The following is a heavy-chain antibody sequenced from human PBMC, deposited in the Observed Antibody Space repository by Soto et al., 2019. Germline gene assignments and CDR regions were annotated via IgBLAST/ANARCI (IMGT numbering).Heavy chain of an antibody. CDR1: GFTFSSYA. Sequence: GGSLRLSCAASGFTFSSYAMSWVRQAPGKGLEWVSAISGSGGSTYYADSVKGRFTISRDNSKNTLYLQMNSLRAEDTAVYYCAKDGVAYCGGDCPFDYWGQGTLVTVSS. V-gene: IGHV3-23*01. J-gene: IGHJ4*02. CDR2: ISGSGGST. D-gene: IGHD2-21*02. CDR3: AKDGVAYCGGDCPFDY.